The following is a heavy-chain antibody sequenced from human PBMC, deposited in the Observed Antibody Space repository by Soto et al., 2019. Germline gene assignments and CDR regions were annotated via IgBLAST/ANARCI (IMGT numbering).Heavy chain of an antibody. CDR2: ISSSSSYI. Sequence: LILSCAASGFTFSSYSMNWFRQAPGKGLEWVSSISSSSSYIYYADSVKGRFTISRDNAKNSLYLQMNSLRAEDTAVYYCARDLGPINWFDPWGQGTMVTVSS. CDR1: GFTFSSYS. CDR3: ARDLGPINWFDP. J-gene: IGHJ5*02. V-gene: IGHV3-21*01.